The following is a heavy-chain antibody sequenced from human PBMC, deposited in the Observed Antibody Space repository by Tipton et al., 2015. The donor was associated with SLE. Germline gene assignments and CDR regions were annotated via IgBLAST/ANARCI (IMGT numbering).Heavy chain of an antibody. V-gene: IGHV4-59*01. CDR2: IYYSGST. D-gene: IGHD6-19*01. Sequence: LRLSCTVSGGSISSYYWSWIRQPPGKGLEWIGYIYYSGSTNYNPSLKSRVTISVDTSKNQFSLKLSSVTAADTAVYYCARRGQWLVKAFDIWGQGTMVTVSS. J-gene: IGHJ3*02. CDR1: GGSISSYY. CDR3: ARRGQWLVKAFDI.